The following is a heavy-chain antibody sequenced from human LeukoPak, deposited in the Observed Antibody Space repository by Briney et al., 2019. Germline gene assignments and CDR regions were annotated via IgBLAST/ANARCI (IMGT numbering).Heavy chain of an antibody. CDR3: AKAGYGSGSSSFDQ. J-gene: IGHJ4*02. V-gene: IGHV3-7*01. Sequence: QPGGSLRLSCAASGYTFSDYWMSWVRQAPGKGLEWVANIKQDGSEKYYVDSVKGRFTISRDNAKNSLHLQMNTLRGEDTAVYYCAKAGYGSGSSSFDQWGQGTLVTVSS. CDR2: IKQDGSEK. CDR1: GYTFSDYW. D-gene: IGHD3-10*01.